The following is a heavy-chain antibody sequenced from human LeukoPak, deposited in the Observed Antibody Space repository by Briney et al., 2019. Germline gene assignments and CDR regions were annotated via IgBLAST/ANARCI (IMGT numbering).Heavy chain of an antibody. CDR1: GFTFSSYA. CDR2: ISSNGGST. J-gene: IGHJ5*02. Sequence: GGSLRLSCAASGFTFSSYAMHWVRQAPGKGLEYVSAISSNGGSTYYANSVKGRFTISRDNSKNTLYLQMGSLRAEDMAVYYCGRNWFDPWGQGTLVTVSS. V-gene: IGHV3-64*01. CDR3: GRNWFDP.